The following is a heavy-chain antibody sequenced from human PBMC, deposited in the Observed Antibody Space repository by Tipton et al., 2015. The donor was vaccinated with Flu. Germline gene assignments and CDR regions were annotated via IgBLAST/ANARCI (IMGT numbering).Heavy chain of an antibody. CDR2: IKTDGSGV. CDR1: GFTFSTYW. Sequence: LSLICVASGFTFSTYWMHWVRQAPGKGLVWVSRIKTDGSGVSYADSAKGRFTISRDNAKNTLYLQMNSLRADDTAVYYCARDLGIAAHDWYFDLWGRGTMVTVSS. V-gene: IGHV3-74*01. J-gene: IGHJ2*01. D-gene: IGHD6-13*01. CDR3: ARDLGIAAHDWYFDL.